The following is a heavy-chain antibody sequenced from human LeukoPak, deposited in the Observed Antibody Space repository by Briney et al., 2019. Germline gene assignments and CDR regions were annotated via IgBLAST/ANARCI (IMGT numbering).Heavy chain of an antibody. J-gene: IGHJ6*03. D-gene: IGHD3-16*02. CDR3: ARGSYDYVWGGYRYFYYYYYMDV. CDR1: GYTFTSYD. CDR2: MNPNSGNT. Sequence: GSSVKVSCKASGYTFTSYDINWVRQATGQGLEWMGWMNPNSGNTGYAQKFQGRVTMTRNTSISTAYMELSSLRSEDTAVYYCARGSYDYVWGGYRYFYYYYYMDVWGKGTTVTISS. V-gene: IGHV1-8*01.